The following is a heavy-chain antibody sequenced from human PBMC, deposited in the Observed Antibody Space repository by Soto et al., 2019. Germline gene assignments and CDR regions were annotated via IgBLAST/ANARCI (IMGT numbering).Heavy chain of an antibody. V-gene: IGHV1-18*01. CDR1: GYRFTSYG. CDR2: INAYNGNT. Sequence: QVQLVQSGAEVKNPGASVKVSCKASGYRFTSYGIGWVRQAPGQGLEWMGWINAYNGNTNYAQNLQGRVTLTTDTSPSTAYMELRSLRSNDPAVYYCAMVDVYVTPSPQDVWGQGTTVTVSS. J-gene: IGHJ6*02. D-gene: IGHD3-16*01. CDR3: AMVDVYVTPSPQDV.